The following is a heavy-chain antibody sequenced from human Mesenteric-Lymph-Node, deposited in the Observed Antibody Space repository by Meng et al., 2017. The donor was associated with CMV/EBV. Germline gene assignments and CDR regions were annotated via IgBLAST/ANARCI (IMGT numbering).Heavy chain of an antibody. CDR1: GGTFSSYT. CDR3: AGGIAAAGSRWFDP. Sequence: QVQLVQSGAEVKKPGSTVKVSCKACGGTFSSYTISWVRQAPGQGLEWMGRIIPILGIANYAQKFQGRVTITADKSTSTAYMELSSLRSEDTAVYYCAGGIAAAGSRWFDPWGQGTLVTVSS. V-gene: IGHV1-69*02. D-gene: IGHD6-13*01. CDR2: IIPILGIA. J-gene: IGHJ5*02.